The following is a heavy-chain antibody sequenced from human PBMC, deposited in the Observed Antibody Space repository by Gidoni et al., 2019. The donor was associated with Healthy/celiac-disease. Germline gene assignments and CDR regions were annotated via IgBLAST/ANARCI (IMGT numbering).Heavy chain of an antibody. CDR1: GGSFSGYY. CDR3: ARGRHYYDILTGSFYYYYYGMDV. CDR2: INHSGST. V-gene: IGHV4-34*01. D-gene: IGHD3-9*01. J-gene: IGHJ6*02. Sequence: QVQLQQWGAGLLKPSETLSLTCAVYGGSFSGYYWRWIRQPPGKGLEWIGEINHSGSTNYNPSLNSRVTISVDTSKNQFSLKLSSVTAADTAVYYCARGRHYYDILTGSFYYYYYGMDVWGQGTTVTVSS.